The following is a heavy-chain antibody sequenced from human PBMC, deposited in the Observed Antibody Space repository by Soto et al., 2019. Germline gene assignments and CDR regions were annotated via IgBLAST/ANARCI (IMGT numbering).Heavy chain of an antibody. D-gene: IGHD2-21*01. Sequence: GASVKVSCKASGGTFSSYAISWVRQAPGQGLEWMGGIIPIFGTANYAQKFQGRVTITADESTSTAYMELSSLRSEDTAVYYCARGVAIMAYYYGMDVWGQGTTGTVSS. CDR1: GGTFSSYA. V-gene: IGHV1-69*13. CDR2: IIPIFGTA. J-gene: IGHJ6*02. CDR3: ARGVAIMAYYYGMDV.